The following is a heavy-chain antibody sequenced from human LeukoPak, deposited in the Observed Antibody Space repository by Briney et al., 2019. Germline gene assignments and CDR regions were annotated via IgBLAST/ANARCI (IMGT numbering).Heavy chain of an antibody. J-gene: IGHJ4*02. D-gene: IGHD3-9*01. V-gene: IGHV3-21*01. CDR1: GFTLSSYS. CDR2: ISSSSSYI. CDR3: VLTGYRPYYFDY. Sequence: GGSLRLSCAASGFTLSSYSMNWVRQAPGKGLEWVSSISSSSSYIYYADSVKGRFTISRDNAKNSLYLQMNSLRAEDTAVYYCVLTGYRPYYFDYWGQGTLVTVSS.